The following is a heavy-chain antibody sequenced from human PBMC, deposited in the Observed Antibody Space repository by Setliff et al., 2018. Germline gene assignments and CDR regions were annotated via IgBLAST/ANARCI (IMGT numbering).Heavy chain of an antibody. D-gene: IGHD1-26*01. Sequence: SETLSLTCTVSGGSISSSSYYWGWIRQPPGKGLEWIGSIYYSGSTYYNPSLKSRVTISVDTSKNQFSLKLNSVTAADTAVYYCAREGGGSYLNWYFDLWGRGTLVTVSS. CDR3: AREGGGSYLNWYFDL. CDR2: IYYSGST. J-gene: IGHJ2*01. CDR1: GGSISSSSYY. V-gene: IGHV4-39*07.